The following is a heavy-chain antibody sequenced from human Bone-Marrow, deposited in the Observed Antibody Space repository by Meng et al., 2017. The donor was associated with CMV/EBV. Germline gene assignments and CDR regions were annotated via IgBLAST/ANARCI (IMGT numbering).Heavy chain of an antibody. Sequence: SLKISCAASGFTFDDYAMHWVRQAPGKGLEWVSGISWNSGSIGYADSVKGRFTISRDNAKNSLYLQMNSLRAEDTAVYYCANVARNFDYWGQGTLVTSPQ. V-gene: IGHV3-9*01. CDR3: ANVARNFDY. J-gene: IGHJ4*02. CDR2: ISWNSGSI. D-gene: IGHD1-14*01. CDR1: GFTFDDYA.